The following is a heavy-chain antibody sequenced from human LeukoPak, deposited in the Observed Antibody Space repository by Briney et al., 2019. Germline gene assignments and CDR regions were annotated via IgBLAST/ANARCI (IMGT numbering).Heavy chain of an antibody. D-gene: IGHD2-21*02. J-gene: IGHJ6*02. V-gene: IGHV3-21*01. CDR3: ARGNGDFHRTDGMDV. CDR2: ISSRSGYI. Sequence: GGSLRPSCAASGFTFSIYSMSWVRQAPGKGLEWVSSISSRSGYIYYAGSVKGRFTISRDNAKNSLYLQMNSLGAEDTAVYYCARGNGDFHRTDGMDVWGQGTTVTVSS. CDR1: GFTFSIYS.